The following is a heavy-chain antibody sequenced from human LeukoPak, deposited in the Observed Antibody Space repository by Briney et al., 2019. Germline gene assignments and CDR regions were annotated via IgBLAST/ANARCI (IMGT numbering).Heavy chain of an antibody. CDR2: IYTSGST. V-gene: IGHV4-61*02. CDR3: ARVFVELGTFNWFDP. J-gene: IGHJ5*02. CDR1: GGSISSGSYY. D-gene: IGHD1-7*01. Sequence: SQTLSLTCSVSGGSISSGSYYWSWIRQPAGKGLEWIGRIYTSGSTNYNPSLKSRVTISVDTSKNQFSLKLSSVTAADTAVYYCARVFVELGTFNWFDPWGQGTLVTVSS.